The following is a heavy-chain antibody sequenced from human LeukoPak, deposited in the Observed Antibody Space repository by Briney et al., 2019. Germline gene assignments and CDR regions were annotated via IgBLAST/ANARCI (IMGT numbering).Heavy chain of an antibody. Sequence: KTSETLSLTCTVSVGSITSGDYYWSWIRHPPGKGLEWIGYIYYSGSAYYNPSLKSRITISVDTSKNQFSLKLSSVSAADTAVYYCARDTSGYDDYWGQGTLVTVSS. V-gene: IGHV4-30-4*01. CDR2: IYYSGSA. CDR1: VGSITSGDYY. CDR3: ARDTSGYDDY. D-gene: IGHD3-22*01. J-gene: IGHJ4*02.